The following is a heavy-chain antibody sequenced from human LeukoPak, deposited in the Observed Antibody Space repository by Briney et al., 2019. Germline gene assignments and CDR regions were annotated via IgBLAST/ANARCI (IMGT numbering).Heavy chain of an antibody. CDR1: GYTFTIYG. J-gene: IGHJ4*02. Sequence: ASVTVSFTASGYTFTIYGISWVRQAPGQGLEWMGWISAYNGNTNYAQKLQGRVTMTTDTSTSTAYMELRSLRSDDTAVYYCARESVGATTTIDYWGQGTLVTVSS. CDR3: ARESVGATTTIDY. CDR2: ISAYNGNT. V-gene: IGHV1-18*01. D-gene: IGHD1-26*01.